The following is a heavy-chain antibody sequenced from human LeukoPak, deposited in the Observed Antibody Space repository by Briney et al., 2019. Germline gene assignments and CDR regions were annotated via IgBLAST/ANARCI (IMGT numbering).Heavy chain of an antibody. CDR1: GFTFSDFS. J-gene: IGHJ3*02. V-gene: IGHV3-30*18. CDR2: TSFDGRDE. CDR3: AKEGGLLRYFDWFGGPHGALDI. D-gene: IGHD3-9*01. Sequence: PGGSLRLSCAASGFTFSDFSMHWVRQAPGKGLQWVAVTSFDGRDEFYTDSVKGRFTISRDKSKNTLSLHMDELRVEDTAVYYCAKEGGLLRYFDWFGGPHGALDIWGQGTVVTVSS.